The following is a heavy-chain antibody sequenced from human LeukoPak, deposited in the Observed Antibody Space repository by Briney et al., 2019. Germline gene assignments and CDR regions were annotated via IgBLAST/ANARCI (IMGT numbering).Heavy chain of an antibody. D-gene: IGHD3-22*01. CDR3: TTDEYYDSSGYYYGLEFDY. V-gene: IGHV3-15*01. CDR1: GFTFSNAW. J-gene: IGHJ4*02. Sequence: PGGSLRLSCAASGFTFSNAWMSWVRQAPGKGLEWVGRIKSKTDGGTTDYAAPVKGRFTISRDDSKNTLYLQMNSLKTEDTAVYYCTTDEYYDSSGYYYGLEFDYWGRGTLVTVSS. CDR2: IKSKTDGGTT.